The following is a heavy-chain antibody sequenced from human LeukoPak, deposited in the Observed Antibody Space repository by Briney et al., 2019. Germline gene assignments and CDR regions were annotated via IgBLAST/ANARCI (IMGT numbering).Heavy chain of an antibody. CDR1: GGSISSGGYY. D-gene: IGHD6-19*01. Sequence: SETLSLTCTVSGGSISSGGYYWSWIRQHPGKGLEWIGYIYYSGSTYYNPSLKSRVTISVDTSKNQFSLKLSSVTAADTAVYYCARVTDSGWYYFDYWGQGTLVTASS. J-gene: IGHJ4*02. CDR3: ARVTDSGWYYFDY. CDR2: IYYSGST. V-gene: IGHV4-31*03.